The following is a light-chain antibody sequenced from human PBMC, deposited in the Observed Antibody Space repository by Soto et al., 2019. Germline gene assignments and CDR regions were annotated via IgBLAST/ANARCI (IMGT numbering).Light chain of an antibody. Sequence: DIQVTQSPSSLSASVGDRVTITCRASQDIRTYLAWYQQKPGKAPKLLIFAASTLQSGVPPRFIGSGSGTDFTLTISNLQPEDFATYYCQQSYRTPYTFGQGTKLETK. CDR2: AAS. CDR1: QDIRTY. J-gene: IGKJ2*01. V-gene: IGKV1D-12*01. CDR3: QQSYRTPYT.